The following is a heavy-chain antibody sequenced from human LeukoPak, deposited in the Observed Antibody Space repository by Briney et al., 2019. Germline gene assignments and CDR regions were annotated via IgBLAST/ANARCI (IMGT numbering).Heavy chain of an antibody. D-gene: IGHD3-22*01. CDR2: IRSDGSNE. CDR3: ARGSYDSSGYYSGAGARADY. V-gene: IGHV3-30*02. CDR1: GFTFTNYG. J-gene: IGHJ4*02. Sequence: PGGSLRLSCVTSGFTFTNYGMHWVRQAPGKGLEWVAFIRSDGSNEHYAGSVKGRFTISRDNAKNSLYLQMNSLRAEDTAVYYCARGSYDSSGYYSGAGARADYWGQGTLVTVSS.